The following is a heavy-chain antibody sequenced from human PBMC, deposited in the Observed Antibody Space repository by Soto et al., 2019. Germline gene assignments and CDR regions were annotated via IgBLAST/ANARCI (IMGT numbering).Heavy chain of an antibody. Sequence: QVQLVQSGAEVKKPGASVKVSCKASGYPFTSYGISWVRQAPGQGLAWMGWISAYNGNTNYAQKLQGRVTMTTDTSTSTAYRELRSLRSDDTAVYYCARAPTVVTAIAFDIWGQGTMVTVSS. CDR1: GYPFTSYG. D-gene: IGHD2-21*02. V-gene: IGHV1-18*01. CDR3: ARAPTVVTAIAFDI. J-gene: IGHJ3*02. CDR2: ISAYNGNT.